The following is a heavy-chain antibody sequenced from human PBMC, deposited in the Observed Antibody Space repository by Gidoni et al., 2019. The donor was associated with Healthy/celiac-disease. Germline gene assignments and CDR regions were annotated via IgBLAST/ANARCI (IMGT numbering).Heavy chain of an antibody. D-gene: IGHD6-19*01. CDR1: GFTFSSYA. CDR3: AKPPFTVAGTANYFDY. Sequence: EVQLLESGGGLVQPGGSLRLSCAASGFTFSSYAMSWVRQAPGKGLEWVSAISGSGGSTYYADSVKGRFTISRDNSKNTLYLQMNSLRAEDTAVYYCAKPPFTVAGTANYFDYWGQGTLVTVSS. V-gene: IGHV3-23*01. CDR2: ISGSGGST. J-gene: IGHJ4*02.